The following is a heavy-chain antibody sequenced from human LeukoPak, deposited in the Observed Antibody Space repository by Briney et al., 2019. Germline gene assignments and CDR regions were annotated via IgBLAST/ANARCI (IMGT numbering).Heavy chain of an antibody. Sequence: PSETLCLTCTVSGGSISSFYWSWIRQPAGKGLEWIGRIYTSGSTNYNPSLKGRDTMSVDTSKNQFSLKLSSVTAADTAVYYCARDVVAAAGTWDYWGQGTLVTVSS. CDR1: GGSISSFY. V-gene: IGHV4-4*07. CDR2: IYTSGST. D-gene: IGHD6-13*01. CDR3: ARDVVAAAGTWDY. J-gene: IGHJ4*02.